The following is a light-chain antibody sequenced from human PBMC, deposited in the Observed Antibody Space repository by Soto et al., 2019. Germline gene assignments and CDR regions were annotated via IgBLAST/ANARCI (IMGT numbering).Light chain of an antibody. J-gene: IGKJ1*01. CDR2: GAS. CDR3: QQRSVWPWT. Sequence: EIVMTQSPATLSVSPGERATLSCRASQSVSSSLAWYQQKPGQAPRLLISGASTRATGVPARFSGSASGTEFTLTISSLLSEDFAVFYCQQRSVWPWTFGQGTKVDIK. V-gene: IGKV3-15*01. CDR1: QSVSSS.